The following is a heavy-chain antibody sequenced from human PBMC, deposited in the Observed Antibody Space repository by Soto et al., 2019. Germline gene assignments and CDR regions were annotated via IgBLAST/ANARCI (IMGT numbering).Heavy chain of an antibody. CDR1: GVTFSSYT. CDR3: ARGARDREWLP. Sequence: EVQLVESGGGLVKPGGSLRLSCAASGVTFSSYTMNWVRQAPGKGLEWVSSISSSSSYIFYADSVKGRFTISRDNAKNPLYLQMNSLRAEDTAVYYCARGARDREWLPWGQGTLVTVSS. CDR2: ISSSSSYI. D-gene: IGHD5-12*01. J-gene: IGHJ5*02. V-gene: IGHV3-21*01.